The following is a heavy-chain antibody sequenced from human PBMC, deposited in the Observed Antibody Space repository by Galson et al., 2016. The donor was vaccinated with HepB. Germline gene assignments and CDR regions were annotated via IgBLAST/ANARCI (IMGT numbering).Heavy chain of an antibody. CDR2: IGAAGDT. V-gene: IGHV3-13*04. Sequence: SLRLSCAASGFTFSNYDMHWVRQGIRKGLEWVSAIGAAGDTYYPGSVKGRFTISRENVKNSLFLQMNSLRAGDTAVYYCARVTAYSTVTAAGWYFDLWGRGTLVTVSS. CDR1: GFTFSNYD. CDR3: ARVTAYSTVTAAGWYFDL. D-gene: IGHD4-17*01. J-gene: IGHJ2*01.